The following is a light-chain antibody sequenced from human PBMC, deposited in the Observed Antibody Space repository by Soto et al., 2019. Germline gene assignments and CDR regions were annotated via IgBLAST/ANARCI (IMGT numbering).Light chain of an antibody. CDR2: EAF. J-gene: IGKJ1*01. CDR1: QSVSSY. Sequence: EIVLTQSPATLSLSPGERATLSCRASQSVSSYLAWYQQKPGQAPRLLIYEAFNRATGIPARFSGSGSGTDFTLTISSLEPEDFVVYYCQHRRNWPWTFGQGTKVEIK. V-gene: IGKV3-11*01. CDR3: QHRRNWPWT.